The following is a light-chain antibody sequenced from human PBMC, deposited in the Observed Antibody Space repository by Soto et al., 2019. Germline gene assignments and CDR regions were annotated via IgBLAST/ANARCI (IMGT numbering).Light chain of an antibody. CDR1: QGTRNG. Sequence: ASQGTRNGLGGYQQKPGTPTKVLIYGASNFRSGVRPRFSGSGSATDFTLASSSLQHEDSATYYCQQHDTYPQTFGQGTKVDIK. V-gene: IGKV1-17*01. CDR2: GAS. J-gene: IGKJ1*01. CDR3: QQHDTYPQT.